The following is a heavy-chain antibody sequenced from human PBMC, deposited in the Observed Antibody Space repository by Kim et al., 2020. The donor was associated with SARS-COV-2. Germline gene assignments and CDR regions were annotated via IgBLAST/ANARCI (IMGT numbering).Heavy chain of an antibody. CDR1: GVSVSSPNYY. Sequence: SETLSLTCSVSGVSVSSPNYYWTWIRQSPGKGLEWIGYVYYSGSTTYNPSLRGRVVISLDTSQTHFSLRLYSVTTADTAVYYCARSFNSISYYFDYWGQGALVTVSS. V-gene: IGHV4-61*03. J-gene: IGHJ4*02. D-gene: IGHD2-21*01. CDR3: ARSFNSISYYFDY. CDR2: VYYSGST.